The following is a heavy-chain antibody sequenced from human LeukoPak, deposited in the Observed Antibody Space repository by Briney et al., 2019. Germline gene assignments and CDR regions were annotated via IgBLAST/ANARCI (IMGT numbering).Heavy chain of an antibody. Sequence: ASVEVSCKASGYTFTSYGISWVRQAPGQGLEWMGWISAYNGNTNYAQKLQGRVTMTTDTSTSTAYMELRSLRSDDTAVYYCARGRQHYAPGVYYYYGMDVWGQGTTVTVSS. CDR1: GYTFTSYG. CDR2: ISAYNGNT. J-gene: IGHJ6*02. D-gene: IGHD4-17*01. V-gene: IGHV1-18*01. CDR3: ARGRQHYAPGVYYYYGMDV.